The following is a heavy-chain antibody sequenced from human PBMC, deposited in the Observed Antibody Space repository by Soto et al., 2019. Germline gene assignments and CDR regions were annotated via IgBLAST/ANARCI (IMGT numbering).Heavy chain of an antibody. V-gene: IGHV4-59*01. J-gene: IGHJ5*01. CDR2: IYDRRST. CDR1: GGSISSYY. Sequence: SETLPPPCTGSGGSISSYYWSWILPHPGKGLEWIGYIYDRRSTNYNPSLKSRVTISVDMSKTQFSLKLSSVTAADTAVYYCASSDSSSSRWFDSWGQGTRVTVSS. CDR3: ASSDSSSSRWFDS. D-gene: IGHD6-6*01.